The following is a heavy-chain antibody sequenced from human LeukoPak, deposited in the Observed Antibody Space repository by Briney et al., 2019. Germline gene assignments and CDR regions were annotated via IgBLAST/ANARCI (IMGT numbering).Heavy chain of an antibody. V-gene: IGHV4-34*01. CDR1: GGSFSGYY. Sequence: PSETLSLTCAIYGGSFSGYYWSWIRQPPGKGLEWIGEITDSGTTNYNPSLKSRVSLSIDTSRRQLSLKVTSVTAADTAVYYCARGGGARTSSGYYGGRGTLVTVSS. CDR2: ITDSGTT. CDR3: ARGGGARTSSGYY. D-gene: IGHD6-13*01. J-gene: IGHJ4*02.